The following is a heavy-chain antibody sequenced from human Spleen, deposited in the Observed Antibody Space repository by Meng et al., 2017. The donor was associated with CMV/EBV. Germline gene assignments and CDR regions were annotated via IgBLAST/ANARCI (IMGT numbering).Heavy chain of an antibody. CDR1: RDTNNSGAYY. CDR2: IYHSGST. V-gene: IGHV4-31*02. Sequence: VSRDTNNSGAYYWTWIRQHPGKALEWLGYIYHSGSTYYNPSLKSRLSFSIDTSKNQFSLKLTSLTAADTAVYYCAREGALAARPFDSWGQGTLVTVSS. J-gene: IGHJ4*02. D-gene: IGHD6-6*01. CDR3: AREGALAARPFDS.